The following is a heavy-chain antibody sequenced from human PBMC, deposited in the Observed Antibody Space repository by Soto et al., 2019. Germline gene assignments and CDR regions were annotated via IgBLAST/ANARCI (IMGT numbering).Heavy chain of an antibody. J-gene: IGHJ5*02. Sequence: SETLSLTCTVSGGSISSYYWSWIRQPPGKGLEWIGYIYYSGSTNYNPSLKSRVTISVDTSKNQFSLKLSSVTAADTAVYYCARDRTGTNWFDPWGQGTLVTVSS. CDR2: IYYSGST. CDR1: GGSISSYY. V-gene: IGHV4-59*01. D-gene: IGHD1-1*01. CDR3: ARDRTGTNWFDP.